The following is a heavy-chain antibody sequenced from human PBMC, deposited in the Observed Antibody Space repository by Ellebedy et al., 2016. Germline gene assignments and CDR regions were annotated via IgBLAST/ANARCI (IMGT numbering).Heavy chain of an antibody. CDR2: IYTSGST. CDR1: GGSIRSYY. V-gene: IGHV4-4*07. D-gene: IGHD3-22*01. CDR3: ASTHYYDSSGYWGLDY. J-gene: IGHJ4*02. Sequence: SETLSLTCTVSGGSIRSYYWSWIRQPAGKGLEWIGRIYTSGSTNYNPSLKSRVTMSVDTSKNQFSLKLSSVTAADTAVYYCASTHYYDSSGYWGLDYWGQGTLVTVSS.